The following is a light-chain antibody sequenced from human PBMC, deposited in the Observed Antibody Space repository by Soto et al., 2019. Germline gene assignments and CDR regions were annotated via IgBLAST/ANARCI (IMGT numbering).Light chain of an antibody. CDR1: QSISTY. Sequence: PGQRATLSFRASQSISTYLAWYQVKPGQAPRLLIYDASSRATGVPARFSGSGSGTDFSLTIRSREPEDVAVYYCQQRSQWPPMTFGQGTRREIK. CDR2: DAS. J-gene: IGKJ5*01. V-gene: IGKV3-11*01. CDR3: QQRSQWPPMT.